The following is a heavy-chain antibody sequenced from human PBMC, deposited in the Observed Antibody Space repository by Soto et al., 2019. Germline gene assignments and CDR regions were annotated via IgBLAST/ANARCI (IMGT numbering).Heavy chain of an antibody. D-gene: IGHD2-2*02. V-gene: IGHV1-2*02. CDR2: INPNSGGT. Sequence: ASVKVSCKASGYPFPSYDINWVRQATGQGLEWMGWINPNSGGTNYAQKFQGRVTVTRDTPTSTAYMELSRLTSDDTAVYYCARSLTEGYCTITGCYTRPLYGMDVWGQGTTVTVSS. J-gene: IGHJ6*02. CDR3: ARSLTEGYCTITGCYTRPLYGMDV. CDR1: GYPFPSYD.